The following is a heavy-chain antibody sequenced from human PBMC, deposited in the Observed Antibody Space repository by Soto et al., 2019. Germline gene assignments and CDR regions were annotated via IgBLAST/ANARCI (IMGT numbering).Heavy chain of an antibody. D-gene: IGHD2-2*01. Sequence: GGSLRLSCAASGFTFSDYYMSWIRQAPGKGLEWVSYISSSSSYTNYADSVKGRFTISRDNAKNSLYLQMNSLRAEDTAVYYCARDGPLPLPDCSSTSCPPPGAGMDVWGQGTTVTVSS. CDR1: GFTFSDYY. J-gene: IGHJ6*02. V-gene: IGHV3-11*06. CDR3: ARDGPLPLPDCSSTSCPPPGAGMDV. CDR2: ISSSSSYT.